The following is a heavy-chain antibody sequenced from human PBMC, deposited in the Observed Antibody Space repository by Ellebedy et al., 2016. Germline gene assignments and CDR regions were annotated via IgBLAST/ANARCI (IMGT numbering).Heavy chain of an antibody. J-gene: IGHJ3*02. Sequence: SETLSLTCSVSGGSISDYYWHWIRQPPGKGLEWIGYVYYSGSTKYNASLRIRVTISVNTSKNEFSLNLSSVSAADTAVYYCARLGGQLAFDIWGQGTMVTVSS. D-gene: IGHD1-1*01. CDR3: ARLGGQLAFDI. CDR2: VYYSGST. CDR1: GGSISDYY. V-gene: IGHV4-59*08.